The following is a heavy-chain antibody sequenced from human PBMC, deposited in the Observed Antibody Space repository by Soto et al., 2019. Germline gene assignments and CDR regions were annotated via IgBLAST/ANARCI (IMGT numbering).Heavy chain of an antibody. CDR3: AKVSSGSQPVPNWFDS. J-gene: IGHJ5*01. V-gene: IGHV3-23*01. D-gene: IGHD1-26*01. CDR2: ISGSGNSA. CDR1: GFTFSSYA. Sequence: GGSLRLSCAASGFTFSSYAMNWVRQAPGEGLEWVSGISGSGNSAYSADSVKGRFSISRDNSKNTLCLQMNSLRAEDTAVYYCAKVSSGSQPVPNWFDSWGQGTLVTVSS.